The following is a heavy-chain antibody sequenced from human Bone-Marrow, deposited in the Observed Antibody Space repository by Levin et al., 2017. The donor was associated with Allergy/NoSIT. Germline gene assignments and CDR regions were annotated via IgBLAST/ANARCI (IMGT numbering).Heavy chain of an antibody. CDR3: ARDGRDPGASMDV. Sequence: RSQTLSLTCVISGDSVSSNSGAWNWVRQSPSRGLEWLGRTYYRSKWYTDYAVSVKSRITINPDTSKNQFSLQLNSVTPEDTAVYYCARDGRDPGASMDVWGQGTTVIVSS. V-gene: IGHV6-1*01. J-gene: IGHJ6*02. CDR2: TYYRSKWYT. CDR1: GDSVSSNSGA.